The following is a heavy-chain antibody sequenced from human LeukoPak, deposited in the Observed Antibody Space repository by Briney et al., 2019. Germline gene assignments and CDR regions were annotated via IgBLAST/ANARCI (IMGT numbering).Heavy chain of an antibody. J-gene: IGHJ6*03. CDR2: INHSGRT. Sequence: SENLSRNCAVYAGTFSGYYWSWHPQPPGKELEWIGEINHSGRTNENPSLKSRVTISVDTSKNQFSLKLSSVTAADTAVYFCARGGPPGYYYDYYMDVWGKGTTVTISS. V-gene: IGHV4-34*01. CDR3: ARGGPPGYYYDYYMDV. CDR1: AGTFSGYY.